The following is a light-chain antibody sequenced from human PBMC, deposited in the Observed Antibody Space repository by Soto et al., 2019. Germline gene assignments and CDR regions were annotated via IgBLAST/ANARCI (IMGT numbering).Light chain of an antibody. Sequence: EIELTQSPATLSLSPGERATLSCRASDNVNEYLAWYQQKPGQAPRLLIYDAINRATGIPARFSGSGSGTDFTLTISSLEPEDFGIYYCQQRSKWVTFGRGTKVDIK. J-gene: IGKJ4*01. CDR3: QQRSKWVT. V-gene: IGKV3-11*01. CDR2: DAI. CDR1: DNVNEY.